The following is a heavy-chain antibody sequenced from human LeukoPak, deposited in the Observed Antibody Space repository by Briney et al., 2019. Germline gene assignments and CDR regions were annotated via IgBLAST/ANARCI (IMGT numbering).Heavy chain of an antibody. CDR1: GFTFSSYG. J-gene: IGHJ4*02. V-gene: IGHV3-33*01. Sequence: GGSLRLSRAASGFTFSSYGMHWVRQAPGKGLEWVAVIWYDGSNKYYADSVKSRFTISRDNSKNTLYLQMNSLRAEDTAVYYCARDYYDSSGYYFDYWGQGTLVTVSS. D-gene: IGHD3-22*01. CDR3: ARDYYDSSGYYFDY. CDR2: IWYDGSNK.